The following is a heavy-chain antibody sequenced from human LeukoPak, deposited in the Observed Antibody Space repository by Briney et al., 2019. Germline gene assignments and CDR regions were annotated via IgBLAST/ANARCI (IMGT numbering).Heavy chain of an antibody. V-gene: IGHV4-59*01. CDR3: ARVAVTSPYYYGMDV. CDR2: IYYSGST. Sequence: SETLSLTCTVSGGSISSYYWSWIRQPPGKGLEWIGYIYYSGSTNYNPSLKSRVTISVDTSKNQFSLKLSSVTAADTAVYYCARVAVTSPYYYGMDVWGQGTTVTVSS. CDR1: GGSISSYY. J-gene: IGHJ6*02. D-gene: IGHD4-17*01.